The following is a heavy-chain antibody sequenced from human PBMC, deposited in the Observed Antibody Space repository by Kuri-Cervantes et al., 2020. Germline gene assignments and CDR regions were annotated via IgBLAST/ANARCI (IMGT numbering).Heavy chain of an antibody. Sequence: SETLSLTCTVSGGSISSGGYYWSWIRQHPGKGLEWIGYIYYSGSTYYNPSLKSRVTISVDTSKNQFSLKLSSVTAADTAVYYCARGASTTVTTYLDYFDTGAREPWSPSPQ. CDR1: GGSISSGGYY. CDR3: ARGASTTVTTYLDYFDT. D-gene: IGHD4-17*01. V-gene: IGHV4-31*03. J-gene: IGHJ4*02. CDR2: IYYSGST.